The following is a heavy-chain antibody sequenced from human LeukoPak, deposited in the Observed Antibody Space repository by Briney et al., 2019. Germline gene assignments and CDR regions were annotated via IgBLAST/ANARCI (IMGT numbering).Heavy chain of an antibody. CDR1: GYTFTSYY. D-gene: IGHD5-24*01. Sequence: ASAKVSCKASGYTFTSYYMHWVRQAPGQGLEWMGIINPSGGSTSYAQKFQGRVTMTRDMSTSTVYMELSSLRSEDTAVYYCARASGWLQSGYYYMDVWGKGTTVTVSS. V-gene: IGHV1-46*01. CDR2: INPSGGST. J-gene: IGHJ6*03. CDR3: ARASGWLQSGYYYMDV.